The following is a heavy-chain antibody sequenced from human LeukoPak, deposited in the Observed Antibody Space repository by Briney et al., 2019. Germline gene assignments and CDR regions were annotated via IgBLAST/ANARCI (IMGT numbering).Heavy chain of an antibody. CDR3: SRIKYGGNSGYHFDY. Sequence: PGGSLRLSCAASGFSFSDYSMNWVRQAPGKRLEWVSTIGDSGSGGSYADSVRGRFTISRDNSKNIVYLQMHSLRVDDSAVYYCSRIKYGGNSGYHFDYWGQGTLVTVSS. CDR1: GFSFSDYS. D-gene: IGHD4-23*01. V-gene: IGHV3-23*01. CDR2: IGDSGSGG. J-gene: IGHJ4*02.